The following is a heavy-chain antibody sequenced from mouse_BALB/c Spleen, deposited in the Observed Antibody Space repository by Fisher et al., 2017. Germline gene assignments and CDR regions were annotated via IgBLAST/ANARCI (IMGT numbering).Heavy chain of an antibody. J-gene: IGHJ4*01. Sequence: KFKGKATLTVDKSSSTAYMELLSLTSEDSAVYYCAREEENPLTVAMDYWGQGTSVTVSS. V-gene: IGHV1-26*01. D-gene: IGHD1-1*01. CDR3: AREEENPLTVAMDY.